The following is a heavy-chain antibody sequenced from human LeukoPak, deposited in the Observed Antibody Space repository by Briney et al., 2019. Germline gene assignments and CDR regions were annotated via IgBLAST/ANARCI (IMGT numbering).Heavy chain of an antibody. V-gene: IGHV3-49*04. CDR3: TRDPGEGGGFDY. Sequence: PGGSLRLSCTASGFTFGDYAMSWVRQAPGKGLEWVGFIRSKAYGGTTEYAASVKGRFTISRDDSKSIAYLQMNSLKTEDTAVYYCTRDPGEGGGFDYWGQGTLVTVSS. D-gene: IGHD3-16*01. J-gene: IGHJ4*02. CDR1: GFTFGDYA. CDR2: IRSKAYGGTT.